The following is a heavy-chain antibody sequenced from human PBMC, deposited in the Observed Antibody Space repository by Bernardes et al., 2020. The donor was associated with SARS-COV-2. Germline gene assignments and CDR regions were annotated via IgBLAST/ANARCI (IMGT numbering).Heavy chain of an antibody. D-gene: IGHD6-13*01. Sequence: GESLKISCKGSGYSFITYWIGWVRQMPGKGLEWMGIIYPGDSDTRYSPSFQGQITISADKSISTAYLQWSSLKASDTAMYYCARIYSSSWYFGGPFDYWGQGTLVTVSS. CDR1: GYSFITYW. V-gene: IGHV5-51*01. CDR2: IYPGDSDT. CDR3: ARIYSSSWYFGGPFDY. J-gene: IGHJ4*02.